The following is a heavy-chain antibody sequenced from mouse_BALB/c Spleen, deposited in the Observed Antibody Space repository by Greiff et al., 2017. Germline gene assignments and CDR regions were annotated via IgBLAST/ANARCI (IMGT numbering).Heavy chain of an antibody. CDR3: VYGSSDAMDY. Sequence: VQLQQSGAELVKPGASVKLSCTASGFNIKDTYMHWVKQRPEQGLEWIGRIDPANGNTKYDPKFQGKATITADTSSNTAYLQLSSLTSEDTAVYYCVYGSSDAMDYWGQGTSVTVSS. J-gene: IGHJ4*01. D-gene: IGHD1-1*01. CDR1: GFNIKDTY. CDR2: IDPANGNT. V-gene: IGHV14-3*02.